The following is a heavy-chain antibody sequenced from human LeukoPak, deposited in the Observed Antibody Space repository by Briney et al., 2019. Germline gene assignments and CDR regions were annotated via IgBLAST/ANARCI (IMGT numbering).Heavy chain of an antibody. D-gene: IGHD6-13*01. CDR3: GASPAATGTERYY. V-gene: IGHV5-51*01. J-gene: IGHJ4*02. CDR2: IYPADSDA. Sequence: ESLKISCKGSGYTFTTYWIGWVRQMPGKGLEWMGIIYPADSDARYSPSFQGQVTISVDKSISTVYLQWNSLKASDSAMYYCGASPAATGTERYYWGQGTLVTVSS. CDR1: GYTFTTYW.